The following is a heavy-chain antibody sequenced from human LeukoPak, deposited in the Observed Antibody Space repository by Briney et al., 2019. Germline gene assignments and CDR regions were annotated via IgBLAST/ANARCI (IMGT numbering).Heavy chain of an antibody. CDR1: GGSISSYY. CDR3: ARSPRWLQFAFDI. Sequence: PSETLSLTCTVSGGSISSYYWSWIRQPPGKGLEWMGYIYYSGSTNYNPSLKSRVTISVDTSKNQFSLKLSSVTAADTAVYYCARSPRWLQFAFDIWGQGTMVTVSS. D-gene: IGHD5-24*01. J-gene: IGHJ3*02. V-gene: IGHV4-59*01. CDR2: IYYSGST.